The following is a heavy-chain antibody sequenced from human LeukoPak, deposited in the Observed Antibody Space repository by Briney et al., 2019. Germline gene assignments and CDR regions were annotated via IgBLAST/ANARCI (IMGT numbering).Heavy chain of an antibody. CDR2: INWNGGST. V-gene: IGHV3-20*04. Sequence: GGSLRLSCAASGFTFDDYVMSWVRQAPGKGLEWVSGINWNGGSTGYADSVKGRFTISRDNAKNSLYLQMNSLRAEDTALYYCARGGEQDTAMEPFDYWGQGTLVTVSS. CDR3: ARGGEQDTAMEPFDY. J-gene: IGHJ4*02. CDR1: GFTFDDYV. D-gene: IGHD5-18*01.